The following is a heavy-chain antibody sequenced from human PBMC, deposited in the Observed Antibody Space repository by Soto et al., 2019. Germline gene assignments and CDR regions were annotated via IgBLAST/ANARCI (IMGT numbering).Heavy chain of an antibody. D-gene: IGHD2-2*02. CDR3: ARDTAAIPYGMDV. Sequence: ASVKVSCKXSGYTFTSYGISWVRQAPGQGLEWMGWISAYNGNTNYAQKLQGRVTMTTDTSTSTAYMELRSLRSDDTALYYCARDTAAIPYGMDVWGQGTTVTVSS. V-gene: IGHV1-18*04. CDR1: GYTFTSYG. J-gene: IGHJ6*02. CDR2: ISAYNGNT.